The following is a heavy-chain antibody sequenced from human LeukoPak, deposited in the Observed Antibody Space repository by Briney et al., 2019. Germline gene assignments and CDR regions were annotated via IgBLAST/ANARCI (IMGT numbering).Heavy chain of an antibody. CDR2: INPNSGGT. J-gene: IGHJ6*02. D-gene: IGHD3-10*01. Sequence: ASVKVSCKASGYTFTGYYMHWVRQAPGQGLEGMGWINPNSGGTNYAQKLQGRVTMTTDTSTSTAYMELRSLRSDDTAVYYCARLGAARGHYYYYGMDVWGQGTTVTVSS. CDR3: ARLGAARGHYYYYGMDV. V-gene: IGHV1-2*02. CDR1: GYTFTGYY.